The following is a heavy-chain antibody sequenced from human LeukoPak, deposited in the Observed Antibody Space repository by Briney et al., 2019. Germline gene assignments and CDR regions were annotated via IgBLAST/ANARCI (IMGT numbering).Heavy chain of an antibody. CDR2: IYYSGST. D-gene: IGHD3-10*01. CDR1: GGSISSYY. CDR3: ARGVMVRGVISHFDY. V-gene: IGHV4-59*01. Sequence: PSETLSLTCTVSGGSISSYYWSWIRQPPGKGLEWIGYIYYSGSTNYNPSLKSRVTISVDTSKNQFSLKLSSVTAADTAVYYCARGVMVRGVISHFDYWGQGTLVTVSS. J-gene: IGHJ4*02.